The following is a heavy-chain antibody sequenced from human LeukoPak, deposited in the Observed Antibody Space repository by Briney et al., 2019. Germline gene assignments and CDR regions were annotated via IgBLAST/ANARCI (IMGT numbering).Heavy chain of an antibody. CDR2: ISYDGSNK. J-gene: IGHJ2*01. V-gene: IGHV3-30-3*01. CDR1: GFTFSSYA. D-gene: IGHD3-22*01. CDR3: VRGEYYYDSSGRGFDL. Sequence: PGRSLRLSYAASGFTFSSYAMHWVRQAPGKGLEWVALISYDGSNKYYADSVKGRLTISRDNPKNTLYLQMNSRRAEDTAVYYCVRGEYYYDSSGRGFDLWGRGTLVPVSS.